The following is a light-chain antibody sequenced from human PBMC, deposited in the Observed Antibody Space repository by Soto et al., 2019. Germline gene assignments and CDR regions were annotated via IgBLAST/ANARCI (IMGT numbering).Light chain of an antibody. J-gene: IGKJ4*01. CDR3: QQRSNCPST. CDR2: DAS. Sequence: EIVLTQSPATLSLSPGERATLSCRASQSVSSYLAWYQQKPGQAPRLLIYDASNRATGIPARFSGSGSGTDFTLTISSLEPEDFAVYYCQQRSNCPSTFGGGTKLEIK. V-gene: IGKV3-11*01. CDR1: QSVSSY.